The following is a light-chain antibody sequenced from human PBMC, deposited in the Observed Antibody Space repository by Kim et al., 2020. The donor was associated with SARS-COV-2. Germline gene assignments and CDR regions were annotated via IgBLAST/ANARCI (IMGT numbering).Light chain of an antibody. CDR2: GKN. J-gene: IGLJ1*01. V-gene: IGLV3-19*01. CDR3: NSRDSSGNHHYV. Sequence: LRQTVRITCQGDSLRSYYASWYQHKPGQAPILVIYGKNNRPSGIPDRFSGSSSGNTASLTITGAQAEDEADYYCNSRDSSGNHHYVFGTGTKVTVL. CDR1: SLRSYY.